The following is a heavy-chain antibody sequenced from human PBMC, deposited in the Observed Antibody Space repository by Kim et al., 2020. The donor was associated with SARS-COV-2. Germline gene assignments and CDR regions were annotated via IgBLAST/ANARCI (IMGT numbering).Heavy chain of an antibody. D-gene: IGHD3-10*01. CDR2: INHSGST. Sequence: SETLSLTCAVYGGSFSGYYWSWIRQPPGKGLEWIGEINHSGSTNYNPSLKSRVTISVDTSKNQFSLKLSSVTAADTAVYYCARSPKTMVRGSMAIYYYYYGMDVWGQGTTITVSS. V-gene: IGHV4-34*01. J-gene: IGHJ6*02. CDR1: GGSFSGYY. CDR3: ARSPKTMVRGSMAIYYYYYGMDV.